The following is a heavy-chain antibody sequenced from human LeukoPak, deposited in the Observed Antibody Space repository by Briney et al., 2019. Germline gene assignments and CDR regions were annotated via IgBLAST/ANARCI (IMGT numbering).Heavy chain of an antibody. J-gene: IGHJ4*02. D-gene: IGHD2-2*01. Sequence: GESLKISCKGSGYSFTSYWIGWVRQMPGKGLEWMGIIYPGDSDTRYSPSFQGQVTISADKSISTAYLQWSSLKASDTAMYYCGSNMGYCSSTSCYAFGYWGQGTLVTVSS. CDR3: GSNMGYCSSTSCYAFGY. CDR2: IYPGDSDT. CDR1: GYSFTSYW. V-gene: IGHV5-51*01.